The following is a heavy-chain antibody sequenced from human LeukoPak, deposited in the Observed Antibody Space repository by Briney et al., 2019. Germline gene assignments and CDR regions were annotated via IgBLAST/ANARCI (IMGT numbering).Heavy chain of an antibody. V-gene: IGHV3-7*03. CDR3: ARVYGSSSGKNAFDI. Sequence: GGSLRLSCAASGFTFSNYWMSWVRQAPGKGLEWVANIKQDGSEKDYVDSVKGRFTISRDNAKNSLYLQVNSLRAEDTAVYYCARVYGSSSGKNAFDIWGQGTMVTVSS. CDR1: GFTFSNYW. J-gene: IGHJ3*02. CDR2: IKQDGSEK. D-gene: IGHD6-6*01.